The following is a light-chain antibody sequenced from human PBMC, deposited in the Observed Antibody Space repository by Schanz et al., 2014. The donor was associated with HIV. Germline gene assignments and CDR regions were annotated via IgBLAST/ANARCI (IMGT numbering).Light chain of an antibody. J-gene: IGLJ3*02. CDR2: DVS. CDR1: TSDIGAYNY. CDR3: CSYAGSYSWM. V-gene: IGLV2-11*01. Sequence: QSALTQPPSASGSPGHSVTISCTGTTSDIGAYNYVSWYQLHPGRAPKLMIYDVSKRPSGVPDRFSGSKSGNTASLTISGLQGEDEADYYCCSYAGSYSWMFGGGTKVTVL.